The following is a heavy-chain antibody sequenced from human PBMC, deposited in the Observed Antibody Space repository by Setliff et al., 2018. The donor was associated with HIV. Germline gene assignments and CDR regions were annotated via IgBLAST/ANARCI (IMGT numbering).Heavy chain of an antibody. CDR1: GFNFLAHW. J-gene: IGHJ4*02. V-gene: IGHV5-51*01. D-gene: IGHD2-15*01. Sequence: GESLKISCQCSGFNFLAHWIGWVRQVPEKGLEWMGIVYPGDSDTRYNPSFEGQVTVSADKTIATAYLQLTSLKASDTAMYFCVRLAYCSGGSCYLYHSDYWGQGTLVTVSS. CDR3: VRLAYCSGGSCYLYHSDY. CDR2: VYPGDSDT.